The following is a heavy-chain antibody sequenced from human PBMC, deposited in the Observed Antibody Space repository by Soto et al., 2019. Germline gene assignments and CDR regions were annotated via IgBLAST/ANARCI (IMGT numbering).Heavy chain of an antibody. CDR1: GIIFVNYA. J-gene: IGHJ4*02. CDR2: ISGSGDST. D-gene: IGHD3-9*01. CDR3: AKKAEKHFDWMFYADS. Sequence: PWGSLRLSCATSGIIFVNYAIVFFGHAPWKGLEWVSAISGSGDSTYYADSVKGRFTISRDNSKNTLYLQMNSLRVEDTAIFYCAKKAEKHFDWMFYADSWGQGTLVTVSS. V-gene: IGHV3-23*01.